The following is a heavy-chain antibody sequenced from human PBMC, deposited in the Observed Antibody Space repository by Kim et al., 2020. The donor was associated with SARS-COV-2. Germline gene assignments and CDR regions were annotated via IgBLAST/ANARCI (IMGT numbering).Heavy chain of an antibody. J-gene: IGHJ4*02. D-gene: IGHD3-22*01. CDR1: GGTFSSYA. Sequence: SVKVSCKASGGTFSSYAISWVRQAPGQGLEWMGGIIPIFGTANYAQKFQGRVTITADESTSTAYMELSSLRSEDTAVYYCARDRGSLDYYDSSGYYVFDYWGQGTLVTVSS. CDR3: ARDRGSLDYYDSSGYYVFDY. CDR2: IIPIFGTA. V-gene: IGHV1-69*13.